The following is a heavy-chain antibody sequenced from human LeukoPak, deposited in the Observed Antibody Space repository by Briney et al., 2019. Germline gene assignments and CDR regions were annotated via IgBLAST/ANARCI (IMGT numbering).Heavy chain of an antibody. Sequence: TGGSLRLSCAASGFTFSSYAMSWVRQAPGKGLEWVSGISGGGDTTYSADSVKGRFTISRDNSNDTLHLQMNSLGAEDTAVYYCAKDMSGWFNYNFDNWGQGTLVTVSS. CDR2: ISGGGDTT. CDR1: GFTFSSYA. J-gene: IGHJ4*02. D-gene: IGHD6-19*01. CDR3: AKDMSGWFNYNFDN. V-gene: IGHV3-23*01.